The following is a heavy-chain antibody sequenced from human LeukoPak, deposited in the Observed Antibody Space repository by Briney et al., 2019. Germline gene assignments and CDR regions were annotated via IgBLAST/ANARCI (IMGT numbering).Heavy chain of an antibody. Sequence: GGSLRLSCAASGFTFSSYWMHWVRQAPGKGLVWVSRINSDGRSTSYADSVKGRFTISRDNAKNTLYLQMNSLRAEDTAVYYCARGWGYGGNRVDYWGQGTLVTVSS. D-gene: IGHD4-23*01. V-gene: IGHV3-74*01. J-gene: IGHJ4*02. CDR3: ARGWGYGGNRVDY. CDR2: INSDGRST. CDR1: GFTFSSYW.